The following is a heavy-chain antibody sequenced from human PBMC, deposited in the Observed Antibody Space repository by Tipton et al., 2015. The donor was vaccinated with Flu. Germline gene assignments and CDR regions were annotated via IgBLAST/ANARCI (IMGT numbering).Heavy chain of an antibody. Sequence: QSGPEVKKPGSSVKVSCKASGGTFSSYALNWVRQAPGQGLEWMGGIIPIMGTGNYAQKFQGRVTITADESTSTAYMELSSLGSADTAVYYCARGGVIGDAFDMWAQGTMVTVSS. J-gene: IGHJ3*02. CDR2: IIPIMGTG. CDR1: GGTFSSYA. CDR3: ARGGVIGDAFDM. V-gene: IGHV1-69*01. D-gene: IGHD2-21*01.